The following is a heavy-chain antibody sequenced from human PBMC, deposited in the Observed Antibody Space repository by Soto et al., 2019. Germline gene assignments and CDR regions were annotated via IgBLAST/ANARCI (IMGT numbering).Heavy chain of an antibody. CDR3: ATDTGGSYDY. Sequence: EVQLVESGGGLVQPGGSLRLSRAASGFTFSEYYMDWVRQVPGKGLEWIGRTRNKANSYATEYVASVKGRFSISRDDSKDSMYLQMNSLKTEDTAVYYCATDTGGSYDYWGQGALVTVSS. CDR2: TRNKANSYAT. D-gene: IGHD1-26*01. V-gene: IGHV3-72*01. J-gene: IGHJ4*02. CDR1: GFTFSEYY.